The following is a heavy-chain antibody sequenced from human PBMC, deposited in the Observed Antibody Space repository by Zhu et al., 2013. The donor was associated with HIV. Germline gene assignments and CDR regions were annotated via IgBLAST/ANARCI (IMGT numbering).Heavy chain of an antibody. CDR1: GYTFTSYY. CDR2: INPSGGST. V-gene: IGHV1-46*01. CDR3: ARDHELLDYYYYGMDV. D-gene: IGHD1-26*01. Sequence: QVQLVQSGAEVKKPGASVKVSCKASGYTFTSYYMHWVRQAPGQGLEWMGIINPSGGSTSYAQKFQGRVTMTRDTSTSTVYMELSSLRSEDTAVYYCARDHELLDYYYYGMDVWGQGTTVTVSS. J-gene: IGHJ6*02.